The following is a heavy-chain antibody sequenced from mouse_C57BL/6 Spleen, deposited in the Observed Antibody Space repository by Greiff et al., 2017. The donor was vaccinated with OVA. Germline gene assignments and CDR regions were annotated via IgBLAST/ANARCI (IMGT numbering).Heavy chain of an antibody. J-gene: IGHJ4*01. Sequence: EVMLVESGGGLVKPGGSLKLSCAASGFTFSSYAMSWVRQTPEKRLEWVATISDGGSYTYYPDNVKGRFTISRDNAKNNLYLQMSHLKSEDTAMYYCAREIQFSMDYWGQGTSVTVSS. V-gene: IGHV5-4*01. CDR2: ISDGGSYT. CDR1: GFTFSSYA. CDR3: AREIQFSMDY.